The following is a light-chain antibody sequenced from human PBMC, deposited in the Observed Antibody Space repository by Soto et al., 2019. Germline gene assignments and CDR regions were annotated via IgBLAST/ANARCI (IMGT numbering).Light chain of an antibody. V-gene: IGLV1-47*01. Sequence: QSVLTQPPSASGTPGQRVTISCSGSSSNIGSNYVYWYQQLPGTAPKLLLYRNNQRPSGGPDLFSCSKSGTSASLAISGRRSEDEDDYYCAAWDDSLSGPGVVGGGTQVTVL. CDR3: AAWDDSLSGPGV. CDR2: RNN. J-gene: IGLJ2*01. CDR1: SSNIGSNY.